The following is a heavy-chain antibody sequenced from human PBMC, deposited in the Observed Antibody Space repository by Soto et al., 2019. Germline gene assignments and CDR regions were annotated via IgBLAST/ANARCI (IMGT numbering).Heavy chain of an antibody. CDR3: ATARDCSSTSCYYYYYYGMDV. CDR1: GYSFTYYF. V-gene: IGHV1-24*01. D-gene: IGHD2-2*01. CDR2: FDPADGKT. Sequence: ASVKVSCKASGYSFTYYFIHWVRHAPGQRLEWMGRFDPADGKTSFAQKFQGRVTMTEDTSTDTAYMELSSLRSEDTAVYYCATARDCSSTSCYYYYYYGMDVWGQGTTVTVSS. J-gene: IGHJ6*02.